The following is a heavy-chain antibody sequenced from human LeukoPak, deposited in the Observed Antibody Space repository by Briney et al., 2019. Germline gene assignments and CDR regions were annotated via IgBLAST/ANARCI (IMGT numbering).Heavy chain of an antibody. CDR3: ARDPNYGSGSYADY. CDR1: EFTFSNYE. CDR2: ISSGGSTI. J-gene: IGHJ4*02. D-gene: IGHD3-10*01. Sequence: GGSLRLSCAASEFTFSNYEMNWVPQAPGKGLEWVSYISSGGSTIYYADSVKDRFTISRDNAKNSLYLQMNSLRAEDTAVYYCARDPNYGSGSYADYWGQGTLVTVSS. V-gene: IGHV3-48*03.